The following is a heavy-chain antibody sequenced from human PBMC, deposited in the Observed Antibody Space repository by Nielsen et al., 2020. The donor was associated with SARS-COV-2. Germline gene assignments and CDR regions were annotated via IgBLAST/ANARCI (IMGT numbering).Heavy chain of an antibody. CDR1: GFTFSGSA. CDR3: SSPTVAY. CDR2: IRSYAYEYAT. Sequence: GGSLRLSCVASGFTFSGSAMHWVRQASGKGLEWLGRIRSYAYEYATAYTASVKGRFTISRDDSKNTAYLQMNSLKTEDTAVYYCSSPTVAYWGQGTLVTVSS. V-gene: IGHV3-73*01. D-gene: IGHD4-23*01. J-gene: IGHJ4*02.